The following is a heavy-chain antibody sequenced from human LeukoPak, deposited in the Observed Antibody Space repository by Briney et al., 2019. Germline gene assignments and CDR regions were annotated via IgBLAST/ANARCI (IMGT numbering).Heavy chain of an antibody. CDR3: ARQAAAGLYMDV. CDR1: GFTFSSYS. CDR2: ISSSSSYI. D-gene: IGHD6-13*01. J-gene: IGHJ6*03. V-gene: IGHV3-21*01. Sequence: GGSLRLSCAASGFTFSSYSMNWVRQAPGKGLEWVSSISSSSSYIYYADSVKGRFTISRDNAKNSLYLQMNSLRAEDTAVYYWARQAAAGLYMDVWGKGTTVTISS.